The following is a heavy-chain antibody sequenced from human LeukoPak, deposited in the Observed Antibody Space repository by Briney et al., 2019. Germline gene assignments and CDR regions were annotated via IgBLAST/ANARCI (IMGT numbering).Heavy chain of an antibody. CDR2: ISGSGGGT. V-gene: IGHV3-23*01. Sequence: PGGSLRLSCTVSGFTFSTYAMSWVRQAPGKGLEWVSTISGSGGGTYYADSVKGRFTISKDNSKNTLYLQLSSLRAEDTAVYYCAKLALGSGNYWGQGTLVTVSS. D-gene: IGHD3-10*01. CDR1: GFTFSTYA. J-gene: IGHJ4*02. CDR3: AKLALGSGNY.